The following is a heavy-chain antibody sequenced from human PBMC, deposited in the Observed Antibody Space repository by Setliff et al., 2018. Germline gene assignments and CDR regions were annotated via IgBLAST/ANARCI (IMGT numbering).Heavy chain of an antibody. J-gene: IGHJ4*02. D-gene: IGHD2-15*01. CDR2: IKQDGSEK. CDR3: ARDPWMATRYWPQNYYFDY. Sequence: GGSLRLSCAASGFTFSSYWMSWVRQAPGKGLEWVANIKQDGSEKYYVDSVKGRFTISRDNAKNSLYLQMNTLRAEDTAVYYCARDPWMATRYWPQNYYFDYWGQGTLVTVSS. V-gene: IGHV3-7*01. CDR1: GFTFSSYW.